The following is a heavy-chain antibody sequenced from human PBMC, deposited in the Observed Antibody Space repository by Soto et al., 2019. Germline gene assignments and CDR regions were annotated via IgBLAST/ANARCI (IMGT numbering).Heavy chain of an antibody. Sequence: QVQLQESGPGLVKPSQTLSLTCTVSGGSISSGGYYWSWIRQHPGKGLEWIGYIYYSGSTYYNPSLKSRVTILVDTSKNQFSLKLSSVTAADTAVYYCARAQGYYYGSEGVPFDYWGQGTLVTVSS. CDR1: GGSISSGGYY. CDR3: ARAQGYYYGSEGVPFDY. D-gene: IGHD3-10*01. V-gene: IGHV4-31*03. CDR2: IYYSGST. J-gene: IGHJ4*02.